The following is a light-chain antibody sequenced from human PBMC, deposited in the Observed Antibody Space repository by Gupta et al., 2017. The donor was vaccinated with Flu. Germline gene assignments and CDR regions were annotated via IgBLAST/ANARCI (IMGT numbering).Light chain of an antibody. CDR1: SSDVGSYNL. CDR3: CSYAGSRNVV. Sequence: SALPHPAPVSASPAPAITISCTGTSSDVGSYNLVSWYQQHPGKAPKLMIYEGSKRPSGVSNRFSGSKSGKTASLTSSGLQDEDEADYYCCSYAGSRNVVFGGGTKLTVL. CDR2: EGS. J-gene: IGLJ2*01. V-gene: IGLV2-23*01.